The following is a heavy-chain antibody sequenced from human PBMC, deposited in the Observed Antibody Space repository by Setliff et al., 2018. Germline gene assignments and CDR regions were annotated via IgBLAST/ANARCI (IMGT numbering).Heavy chain of an antibody. D-gene: IGHD2-2*01. CDR2: IKSKTDGGTT. CDR3: ITLSTIPLGV. J-gene: IGHJ6*02. V-gene: IGHV3-15*01. CDR1: GFTFTNAW. Sequence: GALRLSCAASGFTFTNAWMSWVRQAPGKGLEWVGRIKSKTDGGTTDYAAPVKGRFTISRDDSKNTLYLQMNSLKTEDTAVYYCITLSTIPLGVWGQGTTVTVSS.